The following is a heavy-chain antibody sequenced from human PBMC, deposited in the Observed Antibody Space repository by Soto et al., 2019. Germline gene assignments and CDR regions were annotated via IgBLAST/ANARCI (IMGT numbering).Heavy chain of an antibody. D-gene: IGHD3-22*01. J-gene: IGHJ2*01. CDR1: GYTLTELS. CDR2: FDPEDGET. V-gene: IGHV1-24*01. Sequence: QVQLVQSGAEVKKPGASVKVSCKVSGYTLTELSMHCVRQSPGKGLEWMGGFDPEDGETIYAQKFQGRVTMTEDTSTDTAYMELSSLRSADTAVYYCATVTYYYDSSVYYHWYFDLWGRGTLVTVSS. CDR3: ATVTYYYDSSVYYHWYFDL.